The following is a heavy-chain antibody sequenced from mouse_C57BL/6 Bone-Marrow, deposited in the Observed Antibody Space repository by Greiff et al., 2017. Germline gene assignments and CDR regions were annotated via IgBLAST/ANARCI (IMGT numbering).Heavy chain of an antibody. CDR2: IYPSDSET. D-gene: IGHD1-1*01. CDR3: ARGSATTVVYFDY. Sequence: QVQLQQPGAELVRPGSSVKLSCKASGYTFTSYWMDWVKQRPGQGLEWIGNIYPSDSETHYNQKFKDKATLTVDKSSSTAYMQLSSLTSEDSAVYYCARGSATTVVYFDYWGQGTTLTVSS. V-gene: IGHV1-61*01. CDR1: GYTFTSYW. J-gene: IGHJ2*01.